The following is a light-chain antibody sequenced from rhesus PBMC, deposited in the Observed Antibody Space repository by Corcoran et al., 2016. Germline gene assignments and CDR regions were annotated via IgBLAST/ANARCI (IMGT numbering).Light chain of an antibody. CDR2: AAS. J-gene: IGKJ4*01. CDR3: QHGYGIPLT. Sequence: DIQMTQSPSSLSASVGDRVTITCQASQGISHDLAWYQHKPWKVPKLLIFAASTLQSGVPSRFSGSGSGTDCTLTISSLQPEDFATYYCQHGYGIPLTFGGGTKVEIK. V-gene: IGKV1-33*02. CDR1: QGISHD.